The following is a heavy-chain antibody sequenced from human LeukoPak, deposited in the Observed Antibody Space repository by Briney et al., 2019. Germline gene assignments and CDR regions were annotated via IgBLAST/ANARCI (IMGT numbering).Heavy chain of an antibody. CDR2: IIPIFGTA. CDR1: GGTFSSYA. V-gene: IGHV1-69*13. D-gene: IGHD3-22*01. Sequence: SVKVSCKASGGTFSSYAISWVRQAPGQGLEWMGGIIPIFGTANYAQKFQGRVTITADESTSTAYMELSSLRSEDTAVYYCARGGVVSSGYPDYFDYWGQGTLVTVSS. CDR3: ARGGVVSSGYPDYFDY. J-gene: IGHJ4*02.